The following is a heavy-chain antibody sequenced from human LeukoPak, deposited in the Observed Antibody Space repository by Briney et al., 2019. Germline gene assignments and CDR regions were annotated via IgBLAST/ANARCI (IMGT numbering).Heavy chain of an antibody. CDR2: ISAYNGNT. J-gene: IGHJ4*02. V-gene: IGHV1-18*01. CDR3: ARDRLKQQLVAGFGY. D-gene: IGHD6-13*01. Sequence: ASVTVSFKASGYTFTIYGISWVRPAPGQRLGWMGWISAYNGNTNYSQKLQGRVTITTDTSTSTAYMELRMLRSGDTAVYYCARDRLKQQLVAGFGYWGQGTLVTVSS. CDR1: GYTFTIYG.